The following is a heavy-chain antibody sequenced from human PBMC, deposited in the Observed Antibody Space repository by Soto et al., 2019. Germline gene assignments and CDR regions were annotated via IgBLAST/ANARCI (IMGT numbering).Heavy chain of an antibody. CDR1: GFTFSSYA. Sequence: GESLKISCSASGFTFSSYAMHWVRQAPGKGLEYVSAISSNGGSTYYADSVKGRFTISRDNSKNTLYLQMSSLRAEDTAVYYCVKDKERTKYYDILTGSYYYYGMDVWGQGTTVTVSS. CDR3: VKDKERTKYYDILTGSYYYYGMDV. V-gene: IGHV3-64D*08. D-gene: IGHD3-9*01. J-gene: IGHJ6*02. CDR2: ISSNGGST.